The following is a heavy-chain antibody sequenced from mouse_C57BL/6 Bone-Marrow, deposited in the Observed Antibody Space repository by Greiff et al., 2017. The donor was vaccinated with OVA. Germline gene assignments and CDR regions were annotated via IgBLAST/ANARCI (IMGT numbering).Heavy chain of an antibody. CDR2: IRLKSDNYAT. J-gene: IGHJ3*01. V-gene: IGHV6-3*01. CDR1: GFTFSNYW. Sequence: EVKLVESGGGLVQPGGSMKLSCVASGFTFSNYWMNWVRQSPEKGLEWVAQIRLKSDNYATHYAESVKGRFTISSDDSKSSVYLQMNNLRAEDTGIYYCTGYGSSYGGFAYWGQGTLVTVSA. CDR3: TGYGSSYGGFAY. D-gene: IGHD1-1*01.